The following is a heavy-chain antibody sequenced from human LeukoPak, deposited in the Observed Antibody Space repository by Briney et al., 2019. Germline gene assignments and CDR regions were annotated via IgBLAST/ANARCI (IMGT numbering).Heavy chain of an antibody. J-gene: IGHJ4*02. CDR1: GFTFNTYE. V-gene: IGHV3-48*03. CDR2: ISSSGSTI. Sequence: GGSLRLSCAASGFTFNTYEMNWVRQAPGKGLEGVSYISSSGSTIYYADYVKGRFTISSDNAKNSLYLQMNSLRAEDTAVYYCARGGWNYVFNYWGQGTLVTVSS. CDR3: ARGGWNYVFNY. D-gene: IGHD1-7*01.